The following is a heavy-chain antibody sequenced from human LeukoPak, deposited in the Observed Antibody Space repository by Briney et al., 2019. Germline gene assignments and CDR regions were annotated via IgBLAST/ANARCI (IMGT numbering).Heavy chain of an antibody. D-gene: IGHD2-15*01. J-gene: IGHJ5*02. CDR1: GGSISSSSYY. CDR3: ARKNPNLGYCSGGSCYRPAWFDP. V-gene: IGHV4-39*01. Sequence: PSETLSLTCTVCGGSISSSSYYWGWIRQPPGKGLEWIGSIYYSGSTYYNPSLKSRVTISVDTSKNQFSLKLSSVTAADTAVYYCARKNPNLGYCSGGSCYRPAWFDPWGQGTLVTVSS. CDR2: IYYSGST.